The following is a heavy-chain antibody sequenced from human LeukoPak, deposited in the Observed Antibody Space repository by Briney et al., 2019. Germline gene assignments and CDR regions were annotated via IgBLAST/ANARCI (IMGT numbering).Heavy chain of an antibody. CDR3: ASFAWLSRATYSFALDV. V-gene: IGHV1-2*02. Sequence: ASVKVXXXASGYTFTGYYMHWVRQAPGQGLEWMGWINPNSGGTNYAQPFHDRVTITADKTTSTTYMELSSLRSEDTAVYFCASFAWLSRATYSFALDVWGQGTTVAVSS. CDR2: INPNSGGT. CDR1: GYTFTGYY. J-gene: IGHJ6*02. D-gene: IGHD3-9*01.